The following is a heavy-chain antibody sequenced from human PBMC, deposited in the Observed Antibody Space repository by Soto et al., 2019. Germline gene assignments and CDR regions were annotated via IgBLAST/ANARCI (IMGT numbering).Heavy chain of an antibody. Sequence: QVHLVQSGAEVKKPGASVKVSCKASGYTFTSYGITWVRQAPGQGLEWMGWISDHNGNTDYAQKLQGRVIVTRDTYTSTAYMELRILISDDTAVYYCARGRYGDYWGQGALVTVSS. J-gene: IGHJ4*02. V-gene: IGHV1-18*01. CDR2: ISDHNGNT. D-gene: IGHD1-1*01. CDR1: GYTFTSYG. CDR3: ARGRYGDY.